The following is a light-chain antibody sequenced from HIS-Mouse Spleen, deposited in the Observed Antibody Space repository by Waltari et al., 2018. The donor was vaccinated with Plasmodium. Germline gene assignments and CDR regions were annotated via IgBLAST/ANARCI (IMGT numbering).Light chain of an antibody. CDR1: SSNIGSNT. CDR2: SNN. V-gene: IGLV1-44*01. Sequence: QSVLTQPPSASGTPGQRVTISCSGSSSNIGSNTVNWYQQLPGTAPKLLIYSNNRRPPGVPARFSASKSGPSASLAISGLQSEDEADYYCAAWDDSLNGVVFGGGTKLTVL. J-gene: IGLJ2*01. CDR3: AAWDDSLNGVV.